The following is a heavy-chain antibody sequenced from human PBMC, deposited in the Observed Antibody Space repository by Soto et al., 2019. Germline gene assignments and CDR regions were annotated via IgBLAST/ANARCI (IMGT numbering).Heavy chain of an antibody. Sequence: QVQLQESGPGLVRPSGTLSLTCTVSGGSIRSYYWSWIRQSPGKGLEWIGSIFYSGSTNYNPSLKSQVTITVDTSTSQFALNLNSVPAADTAVYYCARQGSYYESSGNANTIFDYWGQGALVTVSS. CDR2: IFYSGST. CDR1: GGSIRSYY. CDR3: ARQGSYYESSGNANTIFDY. D-gene: IGHD3-22*01. V-gene: IGHV4-59*08. J-gene: IGHJ4*02.